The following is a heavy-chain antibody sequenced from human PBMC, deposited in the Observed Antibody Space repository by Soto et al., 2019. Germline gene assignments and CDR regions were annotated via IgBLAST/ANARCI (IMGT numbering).Heavy chain of an antibody. CDR3: AADVIALAGDLDY. D-gene: IGHD2-8*02. CDR1: GITFTNSA. V-gene: IGHV1-58*02. J-gene: IGHJ4*02. CDR2: IVVASGNT. Sequence: QMQLVQSGPEVKKPGTSVKVCCRASGITFTNSAMQWLRQARGHRPEWIGWIVVASGNTNYAQKFQERLTITRDMSTSTVYMELSSLRSEDTAIYYCAADVIALAGDLDYWGQGALLSVSS.